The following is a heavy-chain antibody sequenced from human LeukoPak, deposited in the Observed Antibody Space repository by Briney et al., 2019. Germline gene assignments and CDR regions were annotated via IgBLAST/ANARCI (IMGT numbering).Heavy chain of an antibody. D-gene: IGHD3-10*01. J-gene: IGHJ4*02. V-gene: IGHV3-30*04. CDR3: ARDAGHYSDS. Sequence: GGSLRLSCAASGFTFSSYAMHWVRQAPGKGLEWVAVISYDGRNKYYADSVKGRFTISRDNSKNTLCLQMNSLTPEDTAVFYCARDAGHYSDSWGQGTLVTVSS. CDR2: ISYDGRNK. CDR1: GFTFSSYA.